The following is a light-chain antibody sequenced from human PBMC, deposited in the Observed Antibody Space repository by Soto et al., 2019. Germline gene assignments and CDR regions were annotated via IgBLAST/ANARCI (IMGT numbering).Light chain of an antibody. V-gene: IGLV1-40*01. CDR3: QSYDSSLSGLVV. Sequence: QPVLTQPPSVSGAPGQRVTISCTGSSSSIGAGYDVHWYQQLPGTAPKLLIYGNSNRPSGVPDRFSGSKSGTSASLAITGLQAEDEADYYCQSYDSSLSGLVVFGGGTKLTVL. CDR1: SSSIGAGYD. CDR2: GNS. J-gene: IGLJ2*01.